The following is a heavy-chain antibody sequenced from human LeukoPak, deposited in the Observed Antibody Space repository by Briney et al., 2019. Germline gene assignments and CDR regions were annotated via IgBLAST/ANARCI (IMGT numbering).Heavy chain of an antibody. CDR3: ARIRVGATPYFDY. Sequence: PSETLSLTCTVSGGSISSYYWSWIRQPPGKGLEWIGYIYYSGSTNYNPSLKSRVTISVDTSKNQFSLKLSSVTAADTAVYYCARIRVGATPYFDYWGQGTLVTVSS. D-gene: IGHD1-26*01. J-gene: IGHJ4*02. CDR2: IYYSGST. CDR1: GGSISSYY. V-gene: IGHV4-59*01.